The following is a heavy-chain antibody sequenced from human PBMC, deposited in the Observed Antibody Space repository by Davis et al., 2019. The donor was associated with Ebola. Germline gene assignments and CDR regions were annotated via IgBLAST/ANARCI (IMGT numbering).Heavy chain of an antibody. CDR3: ARELPYQPLSY. V-gene: IGHV1-69*05. J-gene: IGHJ4*02. D-gene: IGHD2-2*01. Sequence: SVKVSCKASGGTFSSYAISWVRQAPGQGLEWMGGIIPIFGTANYAQKFQGRVTMTRDTSTSTVYMELSSLRSEDTAVYYCARELPYQPLSYWGQGTLVTVSS. CDR2: IIPIFGTA. CDR1: GGTFSSYA.